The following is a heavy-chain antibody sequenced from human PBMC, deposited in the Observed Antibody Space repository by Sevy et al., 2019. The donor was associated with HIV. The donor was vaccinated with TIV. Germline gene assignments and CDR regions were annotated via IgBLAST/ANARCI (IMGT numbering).Heavy chain of an antibody. CDR3: VKGDEQQLAYFDY. V-gene: IGHV3-64D*06. CDR2: ISSNGGST. CDR1: GFTFSSYA. Sequence: GGALRLSCSASGFTFSSYAMHWSRQAPGKGLEYVSAISSNGGSTYYADSVKGRFTISRDNSKNTLYLQMSSLRAEDTAVYYCVKGDEQQLAYFDYWGQGTLVTVSS. J-gene: IGHJ4*02. D-gene: IGHD6-13*01.